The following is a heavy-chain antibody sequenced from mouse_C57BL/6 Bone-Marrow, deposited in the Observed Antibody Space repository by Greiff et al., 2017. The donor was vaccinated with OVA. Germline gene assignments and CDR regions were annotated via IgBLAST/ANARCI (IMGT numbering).Heavy chain of an antibody. D-gene: IGHD1-1*01. V-gene: IGHV1-39*01. CDR2: INPNYGTT. J-gene: IGHJ3*01. Sequence: VQLQQSGPELVKPGASVKISCKASGYSFTDYNMNWVKQSNGKSLEWIGVINPNYGTTSYNQKFKGKATLTVDQSSSTAYMQLNSLTSEDSAVYYCARWGYGSSYPAWFAYWGQGTLVTVSA. CDR3: ARWGYGSSYPAWFAY. CDR1: GYSFTDYN.